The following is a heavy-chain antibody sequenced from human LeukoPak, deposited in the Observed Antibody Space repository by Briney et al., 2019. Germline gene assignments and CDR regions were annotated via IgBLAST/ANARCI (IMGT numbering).Heavy chain of an antibody. D-gene: IGHD3-3*01. CDR3: AGFWSGYLPDY. CDR2: ITANNGNT. J-gene: IGHJ4*02. Sequence: ASVRISCKASGYTFNTYDISWVRQAPGQGLEWMGWITANNGNTNYAERLQDRVTMTTDTSTSTAYMELRSLRSDDTAVYYCAGFWSGYLPDYWGQGTLVTVSS. CDR1: GYTFNTYD. V-gene: IGHV1-18*01.